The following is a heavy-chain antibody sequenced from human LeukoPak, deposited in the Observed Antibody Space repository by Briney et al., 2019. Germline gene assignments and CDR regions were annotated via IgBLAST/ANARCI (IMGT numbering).Heavy chain of an antibody. CDR1: GGSFSGYY. D-gene: IGHD3-10*01. Sequence: SETLSLTCAVYGGSFSGYYWSWIRQPPGKGLEWIGEINHSGSTNYNPSLKSRVTISVDTSKNQFSLKLSSVTAADTAVYYCARGHYYGSGKAGFAFDIWGQGTMVTVSS. CDR3: ARGHYYGSGKAGFAFDI. J-gene: IGHJ3*02. V-gene: IGHV4-34*01. CDR2: INHSGST.